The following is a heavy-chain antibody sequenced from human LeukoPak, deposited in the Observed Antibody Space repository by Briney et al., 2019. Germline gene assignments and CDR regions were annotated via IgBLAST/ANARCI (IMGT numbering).Heavy chain of an antibody. CDR1: GFTFSSYA. V-gene: IGHV3-23*01. CDR3: AKDLREFNFDYGYFDY. J-gene: IGHJ4*02. CDR2: ISGSGGST. Sequence: PGGSLRLSCVASGFTFSSYAMNWVRQAPGKGLEWVSAISGSGGSTYYADSVKGRFTISRDNSKNTLYLQMNSLRAEDTAVYYCAKDLREFNFDYGYFDYWGQGTLVTVSS. D-gene: IGHD4/OR15-4a*01.